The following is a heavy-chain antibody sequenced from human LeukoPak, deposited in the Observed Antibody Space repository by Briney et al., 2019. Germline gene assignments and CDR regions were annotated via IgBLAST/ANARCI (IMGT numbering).Heavy chain of an antibody. CDR2: TRYDGSKK. J-gene: IGHJ4*02. V-gene: IGHV3-30*02. Sequence: PGGSLRLSCAASGFTFSNYGMHWVRQAPGKGLEWVAFTRYDGSKKYHGDSVKGRFTISRDTSGNTLYLQMNNLRAGDTAIYYCAKDHPSSGWPAFESWGQGTLVTVSS. CDR1: GFTFSNYG. D-gene: IGHD6-25*01. CDR3: AKDHPSSGWPAFES.